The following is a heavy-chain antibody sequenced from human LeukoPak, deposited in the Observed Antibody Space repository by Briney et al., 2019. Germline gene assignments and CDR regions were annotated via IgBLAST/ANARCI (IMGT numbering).Heavy chain of an antibody. Sequence: SETLSLTCAVYGGSFSGYYWSWIRQPPGKGLEWIGEINHSGSTNYNPSLKSQVTISVDTSKNQFSLKLSSVTAADTAVYYCARDVAAAATYYYYGMDVWGQGTTVTVS. CDR3: ARDVAAAATYYYYGMDV. CDR2: INHSGST. CDR1: GGSFSGYY. J-gene: IGHJ6*02. D-gene: IGHD6-13*01. V-gene: IGHV4-34*01.